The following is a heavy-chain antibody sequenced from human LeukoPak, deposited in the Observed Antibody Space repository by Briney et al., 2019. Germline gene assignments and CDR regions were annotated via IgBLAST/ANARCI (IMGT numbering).Heavy chain of an antibody. V-gene: IGHV1-18*01. Sequence: GASVKVSCKASGYTFTSYGISWVRQAPGQGLEWMGWISAYNGNTNYAKKLQGRVTMTTDTSTSTAYMELRSLRSDDTAVYYCARVEQWLVQGDVDYWGQGTLVTVSS. CDR1: GYTFTSYG. J-gene: IGHJ4*02. CDR3: ARVEQWLVQGDVDY. CDR2: ISAYNGNT. D-gene: IGHD6-19*01.